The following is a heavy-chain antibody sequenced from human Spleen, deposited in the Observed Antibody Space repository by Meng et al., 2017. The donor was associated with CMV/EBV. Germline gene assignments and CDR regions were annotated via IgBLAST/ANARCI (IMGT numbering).Heavy chain of an antibody. D-gene: IGHD1-26*01. CDR1: GFTFSTYA. CDR2: IYRGGSGI. J-gene: IGHJ6*02. CDR3: AKVVARYSGSHGKNYYYGMDV. V-gene: IGHV3-23*03. Sequence: GESLKISCAASGFTFSTYAMSWVRQAPGKGLEWVSIIYRGGSGIYYADSVKGRFTMSRDDSKNTLYLQMNSLRAEDTAVYYCAKVVARYSGSHGKNYYYGMDVWGQGTTVTVSS.